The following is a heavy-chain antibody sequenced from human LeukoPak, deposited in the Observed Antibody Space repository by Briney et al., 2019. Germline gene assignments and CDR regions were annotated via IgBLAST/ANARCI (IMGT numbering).Heavy chain of an antibody. J-gene: IGHJ6*02. V-gene: IGHV3-53*01. Sequence: PGGSLRLSCAASGFTVSSNYMSWVRQAPGKGLEWVSVIYSGGSIYYADSVKGRFTISRDNSKNTLYLQMNSLRAEDTAVYYCARDRWSGYSYGMDVWGQGTTVTVSS. CDR3: ARDRWSGYSYGMDV. D-gene: IGHD3-3*01. CDR2: IYSGGSI. CDR1: GFTVSSNY.